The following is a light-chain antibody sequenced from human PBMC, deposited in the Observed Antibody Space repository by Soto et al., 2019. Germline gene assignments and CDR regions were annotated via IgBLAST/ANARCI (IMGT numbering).Light chain of an antibody. CDR3: GTWDNSLSAVV. J-gene: IGLJ2*01. CDR2: DSN. CDR1: SSNIGNNY. V-gene: IGLV1-51*01. Sequence: QSVLTQPPSVSAAPGQTVTISCSGSSSNIGNNYVSWYQQLPGTAPKLLIYDSNKRPSGIPDRFSGSKSGTSATLGITGPQTGDEADYYCGTWDNSLSAVVFGGGTKLTVL.